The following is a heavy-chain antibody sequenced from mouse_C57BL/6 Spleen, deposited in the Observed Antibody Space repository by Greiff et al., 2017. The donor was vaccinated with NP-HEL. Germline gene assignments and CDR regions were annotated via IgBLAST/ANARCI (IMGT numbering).Heavy chain of an antibody. CDR2: ISSGSSTI. J-gene: IGHJ1*03. CDR3: ARGGYYYGSSSHWYFDV. CDR1: VFTFSDYG. V-gene: IGHV5-17*01. D-gene: IGHD1-1*01. Sequence: EVQLVESGGGLVKPGGSLKLSCAASVFTFSDYGMHWVRQAPEKGLEWVAYISSGSSTIYYADTVKGRFTISRDNAKNTLFLQMTSLRSEDTAMYYCARGGYYYGSSSHWYFDVWGTGTTVTVSS.